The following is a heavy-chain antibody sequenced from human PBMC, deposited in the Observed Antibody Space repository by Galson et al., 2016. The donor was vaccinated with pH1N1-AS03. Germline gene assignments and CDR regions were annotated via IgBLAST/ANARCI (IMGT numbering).Heavy chain of an antibody. V-gene: IGHV1-2*02. CDR2: INPNSGGT. J-gene: IGHJ6*02. CDR1: GYTFTEYY. Sequence: SVKVSCKASGYTFTEYYMYWVRQAPGRGLEWMGWINPNSGGTKSAQKFQGRVTMTRDTSINTAYMELSSLRSDDTAVDYCARGDYFGSGTYKPYYAMDVWGQGTTVTVSS. D-gene: IGHD3-10*01. CDR3: ARGDYFGSGTYKPYYAMDV.